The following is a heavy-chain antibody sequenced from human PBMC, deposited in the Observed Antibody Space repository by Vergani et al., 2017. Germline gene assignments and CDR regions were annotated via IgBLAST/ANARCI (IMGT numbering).Heavy chain of an antibody. CDR3: TRDSDAGWGGWYLNYYYGLDV. CDR1: GFTFGDYA. D-gene: IGHD6-19*01. V-gene: IGHV3-49*05. J-gene: IGHJ6*02. Sequence: EVQLVESGGGLVKPGWSLRLSCTASGFTFGDYAMSWFRQAPGKGLEWVGFIRSKAYGGTTEYAAYVKGRFTISRYDSKSIAYLQMNSLKTEDTAVYYCTRDSDAGWGGWYLNYYYGLDVWGQGTTVTVSS. CDR2: IRSKAYGGTT.